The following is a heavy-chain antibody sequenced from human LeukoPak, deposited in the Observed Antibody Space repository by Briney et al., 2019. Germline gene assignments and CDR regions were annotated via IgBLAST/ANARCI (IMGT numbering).Heavy chain of an antibody. Sequence: GESLRLSCAASGVTVSNAWMSWVRQAPGKGLEWVGRIKSKTDGGTTDYAAPVKGRFTISRDDSENALHLQMNSLKTEDTAVYYCTTLESYDSSGYYLDYWGQGTLVTVSS. D-gene: IGHD3-22*01. CDR2: IKSKTDGGTT. CDR3: TTLESYDSSGYYLDY. J-gene: IGHJ4*02. CDR1: GVTVSNAW. V-gene: IGHV3-15*01.